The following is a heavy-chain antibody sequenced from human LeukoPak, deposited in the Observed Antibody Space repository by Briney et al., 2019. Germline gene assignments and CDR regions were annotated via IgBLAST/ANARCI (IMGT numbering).Heavy chain of an antibody. CDR1: GFIFSSYA. CDR2: ISNSGVSR. V-gene: IGHV3-23*01. J-gene: IGHJ4*02. CDR3: ARESGSGEFDY. Sequence: GGSLRLSCADSGFIFSSYAMNWLRQAPRKGLEWVSGISNSGVSRDYADSVKGRFTISRDNSKNTLYLQMNNLRAEDTSVYYCARESGSGEFDYWGQGTLVTVSS. D-gene: IGHD6-19*01.